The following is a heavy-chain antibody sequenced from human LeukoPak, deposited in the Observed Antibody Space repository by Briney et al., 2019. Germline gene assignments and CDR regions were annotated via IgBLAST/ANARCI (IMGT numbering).Heavy chain of an antibody. CDR1: GFTFSSYA. J-gene: IGHJ4*02. D-gene: IGHD3-10*01. CDR2: ISATGGSI. CDR3: TSSFDYYGSGSYHDY. V-gene: IGHV3-23*01. Sequence: GGSLRLSCVASGFTFSSYAMSWVRQPPGKGLEWVSTISATGGSIYFADSVKGRFTISRDNSKNTLYLQMNSLRAEDTAVYYCTSSFDYYGSGSYHDYWGQGTLVTVSS.